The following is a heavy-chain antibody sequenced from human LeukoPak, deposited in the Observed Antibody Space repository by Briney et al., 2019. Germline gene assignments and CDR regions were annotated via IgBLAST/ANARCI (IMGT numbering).Heavy chain of an antibody. D-gene: IGHD3-9*01. CDR3: ARDRDYDILTGFDY. CDR2: INAGNGNT. CDR1: GYTFTSYA. V-gene: IGHV1-3*01. J-gene: IGHJ4*02. Sequence: ASVKVSCTASGYTFTSYAMHWVRRAPGQRLEWMGWINAGNGNTKYSQKFQGRVTITRDTSASTAYMELSSLRSEDTAVYYCARDRDYDILTGFDYWGQGTLVTVSS.